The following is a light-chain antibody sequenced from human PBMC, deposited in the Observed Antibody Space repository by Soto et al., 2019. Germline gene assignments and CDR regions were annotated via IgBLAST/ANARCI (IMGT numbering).Light chain of an antibody. V-gene: IGLV2-14*01. CDR1: SSDIGGYNY. CDR2: DVS. CDR3: TSYTSSNSHVV. J-gene: IGLJ2*01. Sequence: QSALTQPAAVSGSPGQSITISCTGTSSDIGGYNYVSWYQQYTGKAPKLKIFDVSNRPSGVSNRFSGSKSGNTASLTISGLQAEDEADYYCTSYTSSNSHVVFGGGTKVTVL.